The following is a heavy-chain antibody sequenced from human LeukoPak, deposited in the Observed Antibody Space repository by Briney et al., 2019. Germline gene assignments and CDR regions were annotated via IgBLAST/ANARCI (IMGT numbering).Heavy chain of an antibody. CDR2: IYYSGST. Sequence: SETLSLTCTVSGGSISSYYWSWIPQPPGKGLEWIGYIYYSGSTNYNPSLKSRVTISVDTSKNQFSLKLSYVTAADTAVYFCARESSWGNFDYWGQGTLVTVSS. J-gene: IGHJ4*02. V-gene: IGHV4-59*01. CDR3: ARESSWGNFDY. D-gene: IGHD7-27*01. CDR1: GGSISSYY.